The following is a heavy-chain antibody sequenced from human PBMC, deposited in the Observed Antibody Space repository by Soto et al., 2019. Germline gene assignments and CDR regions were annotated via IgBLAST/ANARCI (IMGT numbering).Heavy chain of an antibody. Sequence: QVQLHQWGAGLLKPSETLSLTCAVSGGASNFYYWNWIRQPPGKELEWIGEINHSGSTNYNSSLKSRVTISVDTSKNQFSLKLSSVTAADTAVYYCATRIYDSSGYYLLDFDSWGQGSLVTVSS. V-gene: IGHV4-34*01. CDR2: INHSGST. D-gene: IGHD3-22*01. J-gene: IGHJ4*02. CDR3: ATRIYDSSGYYLLDFDS. CDR1: GGASNFYY.